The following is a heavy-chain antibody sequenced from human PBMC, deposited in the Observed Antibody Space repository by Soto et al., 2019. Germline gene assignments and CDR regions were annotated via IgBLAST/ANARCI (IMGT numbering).Heavy chain of an antibody. CDR2: ISSSSSYI. CDR3: ERDQDFVDKAMVSWFNS. V-gene: IGHV3-21*01. Sequence: PGWSLRLSCAASGFTFSSYSMNWVRHAPGKGLEWVSSISSSSSYIYYADSVKGRFTISRDNAKNSLYLQMNSLRAEDTDVYYCERDQDFVDKAMVSWFNSWVQGTLVTVSS. CDR1: GFTFSSYS. D-gene: IGHD5-18*01. J-gene: IGHJ5*01.